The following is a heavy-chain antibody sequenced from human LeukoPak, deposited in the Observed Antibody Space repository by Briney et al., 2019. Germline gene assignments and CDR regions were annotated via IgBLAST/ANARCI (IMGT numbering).Heavy chain of an antibody. Sequence: PGGSLRLSCGTSGFTFRNFAMHWVRQAPGKGLEWVAIISYNGSETYYADSVKGRFTISRDNSKKTLYLQLNSLRPDDTAVYYCASPEDRKGVTPGWGQGTLATVSS. CDR2: ISYNGSET. CDR1: GFTFRNFA. J-gene: IGHJ4*02. CDR3: ASPEDRKGVTPG. D-gene: IGHD3-10*01. V-gene: IGHV3-30*01.